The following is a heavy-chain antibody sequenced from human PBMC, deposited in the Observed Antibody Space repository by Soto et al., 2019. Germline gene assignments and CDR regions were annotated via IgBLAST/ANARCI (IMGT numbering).Heavy chain of an antibody. D-gene: IGHD6-19*01. CDR1: GFTFSSYS. Sequence: GGSLRLSCAASGFTFSSYSMNWVRQAPGKGLEWVSSISSSSSYIYYADSVKGRFTISRDNAKNSLYLQMNSLRAEDTAVYYCARDGVQQWLAIDYWGQGTLVTVSS. V-gene: IGHV3-21*01. CDR2: ISSSSSYI. J-gene: IGHJ4*02. CDR3: ARDGVQQWLAIDY.